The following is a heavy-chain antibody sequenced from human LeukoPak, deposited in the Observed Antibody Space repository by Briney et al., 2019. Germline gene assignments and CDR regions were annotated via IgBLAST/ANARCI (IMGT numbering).Heavy chain of an antibody. CDR3: ARARDWAGYSYGFYY. Sequence: SVKVSCKASGGTFISYAISWVRQALGQGLEWMGGIIPIFGTANYAQKFQGRVTITADESTSTAYMELSSLRSEDTAVYYCARARDWAGYSYGFYYWGQGTLVTVSS. CDR1: GGTFISYA. J-gene: IGHJ4*02. V-gene: IGHV1-69*13. CDR2: IIPIFGTA. D-gene: IGHD5-18*01.